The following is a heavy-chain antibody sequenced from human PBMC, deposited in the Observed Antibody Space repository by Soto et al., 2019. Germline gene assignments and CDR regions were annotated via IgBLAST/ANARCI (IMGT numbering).Heavy chain of an antibody. CDR1: GGSISSTNW. CDR2: IYHTGST. Sequence: QVQLQESGPGLVESSGTLSLTCAVSGGSISSTNWWSWVRQPPGKGLEWIGEIYHTGSTTHNPSLRSRVAMSVDKTNNQFSLNLRSVTAADTAVYSCARDVPAGFTYDHWGQGALVTVSS. D-gene: IGHD2-2*01. CDR3: ARDVPAGFTYDH. V-gene: IGHV4-4*02. J-gene: IGHJ4*02.